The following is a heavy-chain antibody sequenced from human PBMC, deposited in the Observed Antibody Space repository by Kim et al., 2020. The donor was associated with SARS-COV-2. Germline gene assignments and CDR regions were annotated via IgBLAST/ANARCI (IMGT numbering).Heavy chain of an antibody. J-gene: IGHJ5*02. CDR1: GYTFTSYA. Sequence: ASVKVSCKASGYTFTSYAMNWVRQAPGQGLEWMGWINTNIGNPTYAQGFTGRFVFSLDTSVSTAYLQISSLKAEDTAVYYCARNLHGGHCSSTSCYEDNWFDPWGQGTLVTVSS. CDR3: ARNLHGGHCSSTSCYEDNWFDP. V-gene: IGHV7-4-1*02. D-gene: IGHD2-2*01. CDR2: INTNIGNP.